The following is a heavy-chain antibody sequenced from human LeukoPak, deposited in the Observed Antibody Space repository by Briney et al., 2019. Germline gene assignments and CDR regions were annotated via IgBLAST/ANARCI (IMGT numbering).Heavy chain of an antibody. D-gene: IGHD6-19*01. Sequence: SETLSLTCTVSSGSINIQNNYCSWVRQAPGKGLEWIGSIYYSGTTYYSPSLKSRLTISVDTSKNQFSLNLSSVNVADTAVYYCARDRGYSSGWGYYDYWGQGTLVTVSS. J-gene: IGHJ4*02. CDR3: ARDRGYSSGWGYYDY. CDR1: SGSINIQNNY. V-gene: IGHV4-39*07. CDR2: IYYSGTT.